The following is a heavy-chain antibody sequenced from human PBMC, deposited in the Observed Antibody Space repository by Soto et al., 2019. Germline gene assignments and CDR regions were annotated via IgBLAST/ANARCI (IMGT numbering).Heavy chain of an antibody. J-gene: IGHJ4*02. CDR1: GFTFSSYG. CDR3: AKGDYYDSSGYESIDY. D-gene: IGHD3-22*01. Sequence: QVQLVESGGGVVQPGRSLRLSCAASGFTFSSYGMHWVRQAPGKGLEWVAVISYDGSNKYYADSVKGRFTISRDNSKNTLYLQMNSLRAEDTAVYYCAKGDYYDSSGYESIDYWGQGTLVTVSS. CDR2: ISYDGSNK. V-gene: IGHV3-30*18.